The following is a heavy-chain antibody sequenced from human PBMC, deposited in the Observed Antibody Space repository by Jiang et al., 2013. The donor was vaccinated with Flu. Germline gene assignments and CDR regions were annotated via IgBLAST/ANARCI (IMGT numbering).Heavy chain of an antibody. CDR3: TMAADGTFWFDP. CDR2: IYPGGSRT. Sequence: GAEVKKPGESLKISCKGSGYSFTAYWIGWVRQMPEKGLEWMGIIYPGGSRTIYNPSFQGQVTISVGKSISTAYLQWSSLKASDTAMYYCTMAADGTFWFDPWGQGTLVTVSS. J-gene: IGHJ5*02. D-gene: IGHD6-13*01. CDR1: GYSFTAYW. V-gene: IGHV5-51*01.